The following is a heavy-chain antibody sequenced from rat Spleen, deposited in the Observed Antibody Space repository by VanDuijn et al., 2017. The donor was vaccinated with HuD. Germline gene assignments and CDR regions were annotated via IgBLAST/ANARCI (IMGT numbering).Heavy chain of an antibody. D-gene: IGHD1-11*01. J-gene: IGHJ2*01. CDR2: ITNTGGST. V-gene: IGHV5-31*01. CDR3: ARDQPTEGIGDY. CDR1: GFTFNNYW. Sequence: EVQLVESGGGLIQPGRSLKLSCVASGFTFNNYWMTWIRQAPGKGLEWVASITNTGGSTYYPDSVKGRFTISRDKAKSTLYLQLNSLKSEDTAIYYCARDQPTEGIGDYWGQGVMVTVSP.